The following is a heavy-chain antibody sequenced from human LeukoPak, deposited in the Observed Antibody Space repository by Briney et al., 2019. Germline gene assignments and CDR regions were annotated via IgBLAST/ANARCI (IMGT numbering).Heavy chain of an antibody. CDR2: ISGSGGST. D-gene: IGHD3-9*01. V-gene: IGHV3-23*01. CDR1: GFTFSSYA. J-gene: IGHJ3*02. CDR3: AKGLRYFDWPYHGAFDI. Sequence: GGSLRLSCAASGFTFSSYAMSWVRQAPGKGLEWVSAISGSGGSTYYADSVKGRFTISRDNSKNTLYLQMISLRAEDTAVYYCAKGLRYFDWPYHGAFDIWGQGTMVTVSS.